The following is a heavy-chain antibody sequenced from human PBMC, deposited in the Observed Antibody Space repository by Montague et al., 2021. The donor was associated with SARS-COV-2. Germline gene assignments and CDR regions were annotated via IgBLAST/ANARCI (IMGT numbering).Heavy chain of an antibody. V-gene: IGHV3-30-3*01. Sequence: SLRLSCAASGFTFSSYSMHWVRQAPGQGLEWVAVISYDGNNKYYADSVNSLFTIPRDNSKTTLYLQMNSLRAETTAVYYCARAGGYRDAYNIWGQGTTVIVSS. CDR1: GFTFSSYS. D-gene: IGHD3-22*01. CDR3: ARAGGYRDAYNI. J-gene: IGHJ3*02. CDR2: ISYDGNNK.